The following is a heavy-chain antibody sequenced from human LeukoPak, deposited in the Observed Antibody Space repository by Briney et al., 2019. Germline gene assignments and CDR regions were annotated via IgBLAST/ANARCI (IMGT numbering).Heavy chain of an antibody. CDR3: AKKTYYYDSSGYLRAYFQH. Sequence: GSLRLSCAASGFTFSSYAMSWVRQAPGKGLEWVSAISGSGGSTYYADSVKGRFTISRDNSKNTLYLQMNSLRAEDTAVYYCAKKTYYYDSSGYLRAYFQHWGQGTLVTVSS. V-gene: IGHV3-23*01. D-gene: IGHD3-22*01. CDR2: ISGSGGST. J-gene: IGHJ1*01. CDR1: GFTFSSYA.